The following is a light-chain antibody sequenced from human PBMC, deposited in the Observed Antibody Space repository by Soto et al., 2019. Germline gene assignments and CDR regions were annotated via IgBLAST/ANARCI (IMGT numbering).Light chain of an antibody. CDR1: QSISYS. J-gene: IGKJ5*01. V-gene: IGKV3-11*01. Sequence: EVVLTQSPATLSLSPGERVTLSCTASQSISYSLAWYQHKPGQAPRLVIYAVSNRAAGIPARFTGSGSGTDFTLTISNLEPEDFAVYYCQQRNNWPSTFGQGSRLEMK. CDR3: QQRNNWPST. CDR2: AVS.